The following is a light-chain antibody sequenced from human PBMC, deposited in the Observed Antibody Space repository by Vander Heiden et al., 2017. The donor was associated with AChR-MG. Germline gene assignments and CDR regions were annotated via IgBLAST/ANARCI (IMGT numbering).Light chain of an antibody. CDR3: CSYAGSSTSV. Sequence: QSALTQPASVSGSPGQSITLSCTGTSRDIGCYSLVSWYQQYPGKAPKLMIYEVTRRRAGVSNRFSGSKFGNTASLTNSGLQAEDEADYYCCSYAGSSTSVFGTGTKVTVL. V-gene: IGLV2-23*02. CDR2: EVT. CDR1: SRDIGCYSL. J-gene: IGLJ1*01.